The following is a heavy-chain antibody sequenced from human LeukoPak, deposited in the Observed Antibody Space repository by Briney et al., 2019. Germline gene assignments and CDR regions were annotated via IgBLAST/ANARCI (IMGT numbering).Heavy chain of an antibody. J-gene: IGHJ5*02. CDR1: GGSVKSPDSY. Sequence: PSETLSLTCTVSGGSVKSPDSYWSWIRQPPGKGLEWIGNVYYIGTASYNSSLKSRVTISVDTSKNQFSLEMTSVTAADTAVYYCARNTSSSPWFDPWGQGTLVTVSS. CDR2: VYYIGTA. CDR3: ARNTSSSPWFDP. V-gene: IGHV4-61*08. D-gene: IGHD6-6*01.